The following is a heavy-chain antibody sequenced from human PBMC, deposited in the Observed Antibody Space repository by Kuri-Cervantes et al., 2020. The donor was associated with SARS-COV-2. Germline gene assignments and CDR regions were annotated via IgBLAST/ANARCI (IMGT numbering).Heavy chain of an antibody. CDR3: AREAVAGPTHYCYYYMDV. J-gene: IGHJ6*03. V-gene: IGHV3-21*01. Sequence: GGSLRLSCAASGFTFSSYSMNWVRQAPGKGLEWVSSISSSSSYIYYADSVKGRFTISRDNAKNSLYLQMNSLRAEDTAVYYCAREAVAGPTHYCYYYMDVWGKGTTVTVSS. CDR2: ISSSSSYI. CDR1: GFTFSSYS. D-gene: IGHD6-19*01.